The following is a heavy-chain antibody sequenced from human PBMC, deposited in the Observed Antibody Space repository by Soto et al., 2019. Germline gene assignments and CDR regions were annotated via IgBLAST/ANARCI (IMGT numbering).Heavy chain of an antibody. CDR2: IIPIFGTA. J-gene: IGHJ6*02. CDR1: AGTFSSYA. V-gene: IGHV1-69*13. Sequence: ASVKVSCKASAGTFSSYAISWVRQAPGQGLEWMGGIIPIFGTANYAQKFQGRVTITADESTSTAYMELSSLRSEDTAVYYCARDNFAMITFGGGYGMDVWGQGTTVTVSS. CDR3: ARDNFAMITFGGGYGMDV. D-gene: IGHD3-16*01.